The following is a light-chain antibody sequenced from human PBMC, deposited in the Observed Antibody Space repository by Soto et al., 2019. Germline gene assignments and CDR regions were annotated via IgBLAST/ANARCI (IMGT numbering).Light chain of an antibody. J-gene: IGLJ1*01. Sequence: QSVLTQPASVSGSPGQSITISCTGTSSDIGSYNRVSWYQQPPGTAPKLTIYEVNNRPSGVPDRFSGSKSGNTASLTISGLQAEAEADYYCNSFTTSSTYVFGTGTKVTV. V-gene: IGLV2-18*02. CDR1: SSDIGSYNR. CDR2: EVN. CDR3: NSFTTSSTYV.